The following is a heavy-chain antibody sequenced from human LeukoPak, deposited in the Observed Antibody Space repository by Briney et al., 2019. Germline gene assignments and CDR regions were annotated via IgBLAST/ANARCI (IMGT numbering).Heavy chain of an antibody. CDR1: GGSISSSSYY. Sequence: SETLSLTCTVSGGSISSSSYYWGWIRQPPGKGLEWIGSIYYSGSTYYNPSLKSRVTISVDTSKNQFSLKLSSVTAADTAVYYCARTLRYCSGGSCYRYYFDYWGQGTLVTVSS. D-gene: IGHD2-15*01. J-gene: IGHJ4*02. CDR3: ARTLRYCSGGSCYRYYFDY. CDR2: IYYSGST. V-gene: IGHV4-39*07.